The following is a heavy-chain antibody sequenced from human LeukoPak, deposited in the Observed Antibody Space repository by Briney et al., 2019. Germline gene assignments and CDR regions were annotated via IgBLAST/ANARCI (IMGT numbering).Heavy chain of an antibody. V-gene: IGHV3-33*01. CDR2: IWYGGSNK. CDR3: ASDWGMAPGDY. CDR1: GFTFSSYG. J-gene: IGHJ4*02. D-gene: IGHD2-8*01. Sequence: GGSLRLSCAASGFTFSSYGMHWVRQAPGKGLEWVAVIWYGGSNKYYADSVKGRFTISRDNSKNTLYLQMNSLRAEDTAVYYCASDWGMAPGDYWGQGTLVTVSS.